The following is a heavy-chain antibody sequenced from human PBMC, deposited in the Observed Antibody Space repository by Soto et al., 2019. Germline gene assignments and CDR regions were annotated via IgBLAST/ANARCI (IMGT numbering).Heavy chain of an antibody. CDR3: ADRSKLELFSSTSCYVWFDP. V-gene: IGHV2-5*02. CDR1: GFSLSTSGVA. Sequence: QITLKESGPTLVKPTQTLTLTCTFSGFSLSTSGVAVGWIRQAPGKALEWLALIYWDDDKRYSPSLKSRLTITKDTSKNQMVLTMTNMDPVDTSTYCCADRSKLELFSSTSCYVWFDPWGEGTLVTFSS. J-gene: IGHJ5*02. D-gene: IGHD2-2*01. CDR2: IYWDDDK.